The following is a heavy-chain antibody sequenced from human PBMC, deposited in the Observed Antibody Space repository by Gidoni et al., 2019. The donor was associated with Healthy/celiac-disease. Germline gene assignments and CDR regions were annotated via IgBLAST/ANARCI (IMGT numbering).Heavy chain of an antibody. CDR3: ASEPQQWLVTDAFDI. CDR2: INPNSGGP. CDR1: GYTFTGYY. Sequence: QVQLVQSGAEVKKPGASVTVSCTASGYTFTGYYMHWVRPAPGQGLEWMGWINPNSGGPNYAQKFQGRVTMTRDTSISTAYMELSRLRSDDTAVYYCASEPQQWLVTDAFDIWGQGTMVTVSS. V-gene: IGHV1-2*02. J-gene: IGHJ3*02. D-gene: IGHD6-19*01.